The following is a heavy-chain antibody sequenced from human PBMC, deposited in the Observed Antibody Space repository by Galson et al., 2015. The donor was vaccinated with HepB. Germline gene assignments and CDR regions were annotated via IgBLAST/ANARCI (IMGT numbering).Heavy chain of an antibody. CDR2: INPNSGGT. V-gene: IGHV1-2*02. Sequence: SVKVSCKASGYTFTGYYMHWVRQAPGQGLEWMGWINPNSGGTNYAQEFQGRVTMTRDTSISTAYMELSRLRSDDTAVYYCARDSGSYRGGHFDYWGQGTLVTVSS. CDR3: ARDSGSYRGGHFDY. D-gene: IGHD1-26*01. J-gene: IGHJ4*02. CDR1: GYTFTGYY.